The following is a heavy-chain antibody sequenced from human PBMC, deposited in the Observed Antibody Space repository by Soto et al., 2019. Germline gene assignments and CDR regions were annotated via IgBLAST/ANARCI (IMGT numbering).Heavy chain of an antibody. J-gene: IGHJ4*02. Sequence: ASVTVSSKASGTTYTGDGLSLVRPAPGQGLEWMGWISAYNGNTNYAQKLQGRVTMTTDTSTSTAYMELRSLRSDDTAVYYCARLYYYDSSGYYYLDYWGQGTLVTVCS. CDR3: ARLYYYDSSGYYYLDY. D-gene: IGHD3-22*01. CDR1: GTTYTGDG. CDR2: ISAYNGNT. V-gene: IGHV1-18*04.